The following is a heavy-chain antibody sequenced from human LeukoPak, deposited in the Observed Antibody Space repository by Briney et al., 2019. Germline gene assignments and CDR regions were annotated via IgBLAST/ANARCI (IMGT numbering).Heavy chain of an antibody. CDR3: AREDRYCSSTSCLGYYYYYMDV. J-gene: IGHJ6*03. CDR1: GFTFSDYY. CDR2: ISSSGSTI. Sequence: PGGSLRLSCAASGFTFSDYYMSWIRQAPGKGLEWVSYISSSGSTIYYADSVKGRFTISRDNAKNSLYLQMNSLRAEDTAVYYCAREDRYCSSTSCLGYYYYYMDVWGKGTTVTVSS. D-gene: IGHD2-2*01. V-gene: IGHV3-11*04.